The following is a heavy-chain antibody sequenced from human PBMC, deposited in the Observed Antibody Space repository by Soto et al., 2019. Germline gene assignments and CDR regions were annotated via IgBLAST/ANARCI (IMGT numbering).Heavy chain of an antibody. CDR1: GFTFSDHY. D-gene: IGHD3-22*01. J-gene: IGHJ3*02. CDR3: AIYDSSDAYDAFDI. CDR2: TRNKANSYTT. Sequence: GGSLRLSCAASGFTFSDHYMDWVRQAPGKGLEWVGRTRNKANSYTTEYAASVKGRFTISRDDSKNSLYLQMNSLKTEDTAVYYCAIYDSSDAYDAFDIWGQGTMVTVSS. V-gene: IGHV3-72*01.